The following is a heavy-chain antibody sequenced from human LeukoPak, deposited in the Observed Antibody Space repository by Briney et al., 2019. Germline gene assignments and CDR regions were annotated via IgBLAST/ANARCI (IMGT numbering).Heavy chain of an antibody. CDR2: IYYSGST. D-gene: IGHD1-14*01. CDR3: ARARTGVDV. CDR1: GGSISSYY. Sequence: SETLSLTCTVSGGSISSYYWSWIRQPPGKGLEWIGYIYYSGSTNYNPTLKSRVTISVDTSKNQFSLKLSSVTAADTAVYYCARARTGVDVWGQGTTVTVSS. V-gene: IGHV4-59*01. J-gene: IGHJ6*02.